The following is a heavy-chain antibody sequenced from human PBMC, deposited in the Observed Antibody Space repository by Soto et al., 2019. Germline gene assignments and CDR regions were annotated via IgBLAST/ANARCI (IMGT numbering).Heavy chain of an antibody. CDR1: GFPFSSYG. V-gene: IGHV3-30*18. J-gene: IGHJ4*02. Sequence: GGSLRLSCAASGFPFSSYGMHWVRQAPGKGLEWVALISHDGNNEFYADSVKGRFTISRDNSKNTLYLQMNSLRAEDTAVYYCAKSYYDSSGPRYWGQGTQVTVSS. D-gene: IGHD3-22*01. CDR2: ISHDGNNE. CDR3: AKSYYDSSGPRY.